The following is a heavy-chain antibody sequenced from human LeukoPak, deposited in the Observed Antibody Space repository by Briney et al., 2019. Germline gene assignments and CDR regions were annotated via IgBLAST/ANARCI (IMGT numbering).Heavy chain of an antibody. V-gene: IGHV4-31*02. CDR2: IYYSGST. J-gene: IGHJ5*02. D-gene: IGHD2-15*01. Sequence: PSETLSLTCTVSGGSISSGGYYWSWIRQHPGKGLEWIGYIYYSGSTYYNPSLKSRVTISVDTSKNQFSLKLSSVTAADTAVYYCARDSLYCSGGSCSRNWFDPWGQGTLVTVSS. CDR1: GGSISSGGYY. CDR3: ARDSLYCSGGSCSRNWFDP.